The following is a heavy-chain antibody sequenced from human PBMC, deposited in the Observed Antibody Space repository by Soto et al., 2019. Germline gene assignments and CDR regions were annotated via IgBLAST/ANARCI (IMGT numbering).Heavy chain of an antibody. CDR1: GYTFTSYD. J-gene: IGHJ5*02. Sequence: ASVKVSCKASGYTFTSYDINWVRQATGQGLEWMGWMNPNSGNTGYAQKFQGRVTMTRNTSISTAYMELSSLRSEDTAVYYCARGYTPSYCSSTSCNWFDPWGQGTLVTVSS. CDR3: ARGYTPSYCSSTSCNWFDP. CDR2: MNPNSGNT. D-gene: IGHD2-2*01. V-gene: IGHV1-8*02.